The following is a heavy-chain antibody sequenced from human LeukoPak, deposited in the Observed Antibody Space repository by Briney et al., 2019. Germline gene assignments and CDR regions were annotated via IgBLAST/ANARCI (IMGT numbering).Heavy chain of an antibody. CDR2: IRYDGSNK. Sequence: GGSLRLSCAASGFTFSSYGMHWVRQAPGKGLEWVAFIRYDGSNKYYADSVKGRFAISRDNSRDTLYLQMISLRAEDTAVYYCAKSAVGATLGDYWGQGTPVTVSS. CDR3: AKSAVGATLGDY. V-gene: IGHV3-30*02. D-gene: IGHD1-26*01. J-gene: IGHJ4*02. CDR1: GFTFSSYG.